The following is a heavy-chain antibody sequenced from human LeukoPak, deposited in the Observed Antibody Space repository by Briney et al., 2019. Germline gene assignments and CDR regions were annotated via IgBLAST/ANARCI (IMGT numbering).Heavy chain of an antibody. J-gene: IGHJ5*02. D-gene: IGHD3-3*01. Sequence: SQTLSLTCAISGDSVSSNSAAWNWIRQSPSSGLEWLGRTYYRSKWYNDYAVSVKSRITINPDTSKNQLSLQLNSVTPEDTAVYYCARGREVLRFLEWLPKDNWFDPWGQGTLVTVSS. CDR2: TYYRSKWYN. V-gene: IGHV6-1*01. CDR1: GDSVSSNSAA. CDR3: ARGREVLRFLEWLPKDNWFDP.